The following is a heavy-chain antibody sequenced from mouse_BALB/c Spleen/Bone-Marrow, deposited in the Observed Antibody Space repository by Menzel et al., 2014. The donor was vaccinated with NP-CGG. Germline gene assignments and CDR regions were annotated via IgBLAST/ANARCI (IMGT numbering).Heavy chain of an antibody. CDR2: IVPRGGYT. J-gene: IGHJ2*01. CDR3: AREDITTAFFDY. D-gene: IGHD1-2*01. Sequence: VQLQQSASELARPGASVRLSCRASGYTFTDYTMQWVKQRPGQGLEWIGYIVPRGGYTDYNQKFKDKTTLTADKSSSTAYMQLSRLTSEDSAVYYRAREDITTAFFDYWGQGTTLTVSS. V-gene: IGHV1-4*02. CDR1: GYTFTDYT.